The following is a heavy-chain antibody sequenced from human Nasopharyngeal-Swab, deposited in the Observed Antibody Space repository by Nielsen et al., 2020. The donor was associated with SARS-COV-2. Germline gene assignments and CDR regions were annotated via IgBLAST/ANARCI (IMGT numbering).Heavy chain of an antibody. J-gene: IGHJ2*01. CDR2: IWYDGSNK. D-gene: IGHD1-26*01. Sequence: GESLKISCAASGFTFSSYGMHWVRQAPGKGLEWVAVIWYDGSNKYYADSVKSRFTISRDNSKSTLYLQMNSLRAEDTAVYYCARRELLRWYFDLWGRGTLVTVSS. CDR1: GFTFSSYG. CDR3: ARRELLRWYFDL. V-gene: IGHV3-33*01.